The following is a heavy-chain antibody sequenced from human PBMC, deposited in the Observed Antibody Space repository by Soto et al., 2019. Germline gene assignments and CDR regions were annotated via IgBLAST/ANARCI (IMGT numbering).Heavy chain of an antibody. CDR1: GCAFSSHT. V-gene: IGHV1-69*16. D-gene: IGHD1-1*01. J-gene: IGHJ1*01. CDR2: IIPSLGTA. Sequence: AVQVSFKGFGCAFSSHTISWLRQAPGQGLECMGGIIPSLGTANYAQKFQGRVTITADASTSTAYMELRSLRSEDTAVYYCARGWNDFPHWGQGTLVTVSS. CDR3: ARGWNDFPH.